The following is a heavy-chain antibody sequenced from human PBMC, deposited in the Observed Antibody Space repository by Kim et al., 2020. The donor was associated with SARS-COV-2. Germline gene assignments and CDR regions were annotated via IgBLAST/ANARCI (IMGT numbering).Heavy chain of an antibody. J-gene: IGHJ4*02. V-gene: IGHV3-15*01. CDR1: GFTFSNAW. D-gene: IGHD3-10*01. CDR2: IKSKTDGGTT. CDR3: TTGLWFGELLFFDY. Sequence: GGSLRLSCAASGFTFSNAWMSWVRQAPGKGLEWVGRIKSKTDGGTTDYAAPVKGRFTISRDDSKNTLYLQMNSLKTEDTAVYYCTTGLWFGELLFFDYWGQGTVVTVSS.